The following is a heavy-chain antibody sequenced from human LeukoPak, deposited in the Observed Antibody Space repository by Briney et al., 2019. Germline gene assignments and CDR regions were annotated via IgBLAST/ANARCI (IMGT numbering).Heavy chain of an antibody. CDR2: INHSGST. Sequence: ASETLSLTCAVYVGSFSGYNWTWIRQPPGKGLEWIGEINHSGSTNYNPSLKSRVSMSVVTSKNQFSLRLSSVTAADTALYYCARGREGYFDLWGRGTRVSVSS. CDR1: VGSFSGYN. J-gene: IGHJ2*01. V-gene: IGHV4-34*01. CDR3: ARGREGYFDL.